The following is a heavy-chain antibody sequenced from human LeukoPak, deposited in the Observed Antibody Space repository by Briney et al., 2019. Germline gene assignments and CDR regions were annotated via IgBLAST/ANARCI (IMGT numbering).Heavy chain of an antibody. V-gene: IGHV1-2*04. Sequence: ASVKVSCKASGYTFTGYYMHWVRQAPGQGLEWMGWINPNSGGTNYAQKFQGWVTMTRDTSTSTVYMELSSLRSEDTAVYYCAREEWFEPYYYYYGMDVWGQGTTVTVSS. J-gene: IGHJ6*02. D-gene: IGHD3-3*01. CDR3: AREEWFEPYYYYYGMDV. CDR2: INPNSGGT. CDR1: GYTFTGYY.